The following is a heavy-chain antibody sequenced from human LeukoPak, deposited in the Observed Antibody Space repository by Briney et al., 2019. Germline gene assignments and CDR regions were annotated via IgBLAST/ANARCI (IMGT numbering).Heavy chain of an antibody. D-gene: IGHD3-10*01. CDR2: IYYTGTT. V-gene: IGHV4-39*07. J-gene: IGHJ4*02. Sequence: PSETLSLTCSVSGGSVSTITYYWAWIRQPPGKAVEWIGNIYYTGTTYRNPSLRSRVTISVDTSKNQFSLKLTSVTAADTAVYYCARDFRGGYGSFDLWGQGTLVTVSS. CDR3: ARDFRGGYGSFDL. CDR1: GGSVSTITYY.